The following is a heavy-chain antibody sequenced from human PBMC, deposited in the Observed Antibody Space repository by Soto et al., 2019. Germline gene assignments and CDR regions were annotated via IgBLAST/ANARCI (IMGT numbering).Heavy chain of an antibody. CDR1: GLSFSGYY. Sequence: SETLSLTCAVYGLSFSGYYWSWIRQPPGKGLEWIGEINHSGSTNYNPSLKSRVTISVDTSKNQFSLKLSSVTAADTAVYYCARDRRLITMVRGVSLWFDPWGQGTLVTVSS. CDR3: ARDRRLITMVRGVSLWFDP. CDR2: INHSGST. J-gene: IGHJ5*02. V-gene: IGHV4-34*01. D-gene: IGHD3-10*01.